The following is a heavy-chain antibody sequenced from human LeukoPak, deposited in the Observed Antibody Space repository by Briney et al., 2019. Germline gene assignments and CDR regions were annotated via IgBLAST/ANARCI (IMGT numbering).Heavy chain of an antibody. CDR3: ARSETTYSSSWYYWFDP. V-gene: IGHV1-18*01. CDR1: GYTFTSYG. D-gene: IGHD6-13*01. CDR2: ISAYNGNT. Sequence: ASVKVSCKASGYTFTSYGISWVRQAPGQGLERMGWISAYNGNTNYAQKLQGRVTMTTDTSTSTAYMELRSLRSDDTAVYYCARSETTYSSSWYYWFDPWGQGTLVTVSS. J-gene: IGHJ5*02.